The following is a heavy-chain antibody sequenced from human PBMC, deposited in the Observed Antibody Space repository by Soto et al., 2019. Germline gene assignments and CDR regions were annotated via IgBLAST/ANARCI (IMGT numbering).Heavy chain of an antibody. Sequence: QVHLVQSGAEVKKPGASVKVSCKASGYTFTSYGITWVRQAPGQGLEWMGWISAHNGSTDYAQKLQGRVIVTRDTSTSIAYMELRSLRSDDTAVYYCARGRYGDYWGQGALVTVSS. D-gene: IGHD1-1*01. V-gene: IGHV1-18*01. CDR1: GYTFTSYG. CDR2: ISAHNGST. J-gene: IGHJ4*02. CDR3: ARGRYGDY.